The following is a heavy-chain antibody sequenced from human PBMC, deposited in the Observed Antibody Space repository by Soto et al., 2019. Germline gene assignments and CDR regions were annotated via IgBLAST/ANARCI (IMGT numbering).Heavy chain of an antibody. J-gene: IGHJ6*02. Sequence: QVQLQESGPGLVKPSGTLSLTCAVSGTSISSSQWWRWVRQPPGKGLEWIGEIYHNERTNYNPSLKSRLTMSLDKSKNQVSLKLRSVTAADTATYYCGRTKDYVYGVDVWGQGTTVTVSS. CDR2: IYHNERT. CDR1: GTSISSSQW. CDR3: GRTKDYVYGVDV. V-gene: IGHV4-4*02.